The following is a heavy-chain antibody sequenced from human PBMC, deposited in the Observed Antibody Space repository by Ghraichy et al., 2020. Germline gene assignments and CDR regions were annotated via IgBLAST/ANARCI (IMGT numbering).Heavy chain of an antibody. CDR3: VGPQFTVISRGEYFDH. J-gene: IGHJ1*01. CDR2: ISSSGSTV. V-gene: IGHV3-48*03. D-gene: IGHD4-17*01. CDR1: GFIFDTYE. Sequence: GGSLRLSCSASGFIFDTYEMDWARQAPGKGLEWISYISSSGSTVFYSDVVKGRFTISRDNAKSSLYLQMSSLRAEDTAVYYCVGPQFTVISRGEYFDHWGQGALVTVSS.